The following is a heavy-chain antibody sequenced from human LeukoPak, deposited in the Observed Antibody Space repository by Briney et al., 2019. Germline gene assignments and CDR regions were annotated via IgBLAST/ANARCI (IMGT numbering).Heavy chain of an antibody. V-gene: IGHV3-7*01. CDR3: TRTGSSWSARSFYDS. Sequence: QPGGSLRLSCGASGFTFNNYWMAWVRQSPGKGLDWVANINLGGNEGHYADSVQDRFTISRDNAKNSLYLQMNSLRAEDTAVYYCTRTGSSWSARSFYDSWGQGTLVTVSS. J-gene: IGHJ5*02. CDR2: INLGGNEG. D-gene: IGHD3-3*01. CDR1: GFTFNNYW.